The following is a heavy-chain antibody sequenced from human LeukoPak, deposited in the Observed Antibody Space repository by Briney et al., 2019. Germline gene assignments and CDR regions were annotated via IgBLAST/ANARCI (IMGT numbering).Heavy chain of an antibody. CDR2: IYHSGST. CDR1: GGSISCYY. V-gene: IGHV4-38-2*02. J-gene: IGHJ4*02. D-gene: IGHD6-6*01. Sequence: SETLSLTCTVSGGSISCYYWSWIRQPPGKGLEWIGSIYHSGSTYYNPSLKSRVTISVDTSKNQFSLKLSSVTAADTAVYYCASIAAPYYFDYWGKGTLVTVSS. CDR3: ASIAAPYYFDY.